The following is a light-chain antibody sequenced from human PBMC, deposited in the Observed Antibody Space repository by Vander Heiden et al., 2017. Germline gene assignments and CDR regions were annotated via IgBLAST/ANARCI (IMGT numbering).Light chain of an antibody. CDR3: AAWDDSLNGYV. Sequence: QSGLTQPPSASGTPGQRVTISCSGSSSNIGSNTVNWDQQLPGTAPKLLIYSNKQRPSGVPDRFSGSKSGPSASLAISGLQSEDEADYYCAAWDDSLNGYVFGTGTKVTGL. V-gene: IGLV1-44*01. J-gene: IGLJ1*01. CDR2: SNK. CDR1: SSNIGSNT.